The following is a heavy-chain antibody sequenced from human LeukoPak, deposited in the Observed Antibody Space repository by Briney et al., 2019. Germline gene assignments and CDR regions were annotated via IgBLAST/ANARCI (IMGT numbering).Heavy chain of an antibody. V-gene: IGHV3-48*04. CDR2: ISSVSTTI. Sequence: GGSLRLSCAASGFTFRSYSMNWVRQAPGKGLEWVSYISSVSTTIYYADSVKGRFTISRDDAKNSLYLQMNSLRAEDTAVYYCARGWGYYGSGSFMYWGQGTLVTVSS. D-gene: IGHD3-10*01. J-gene: IGHJ4*02. CDR1: GFTFRSYS. CDR3: ARGWGYYGSGSFMY.